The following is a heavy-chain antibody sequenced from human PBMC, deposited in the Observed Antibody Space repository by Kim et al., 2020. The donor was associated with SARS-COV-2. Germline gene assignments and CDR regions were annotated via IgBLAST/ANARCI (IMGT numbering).Heavy chain of an antibody. D-gene: IGHD3-22*01. CDR2: ISYDGSNQ. CDR3: ARGGYYYVEDP. CDR1: GFTFRNYG. Sequence: GGSLRLSCAASGFTFRNYGMHWVRQAPGKGLEWVAIISYDGSNQYYADSVRGRFTISRDNSKNTLYLRMNSLRAEDTAVYYCARGGYYYVEDPWGQGTLV. V-gene: IGHV3-30*03. J-gene: IGHJ5*02.